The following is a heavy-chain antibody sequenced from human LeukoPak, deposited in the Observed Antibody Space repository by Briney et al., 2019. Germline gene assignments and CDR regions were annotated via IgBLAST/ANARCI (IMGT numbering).Heavy chain of an antibody. D-gene: IGHD2-2*01. CDR2: ISGSGGST. J-gene: IGHJ4*02. CDR3: AKPAAYCSSTSCLDY. CDR1: GFTFSSYA. V-gene: IGHV3-23*01. Sequence: AGGSLRLSCAASGFTFSSYAMSWVRQAPGKGLEWVSAISGSGGSTYYADSMKGRFTISRDNSKNTLYLQMNSLRAEDTAVYYCAKPAAYCSSTSCLDYWGQGTLVTVSS.